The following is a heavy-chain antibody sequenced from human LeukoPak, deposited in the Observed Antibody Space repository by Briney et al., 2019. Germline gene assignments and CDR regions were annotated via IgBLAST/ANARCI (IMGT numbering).Heavy chain of an antibody. CDR3: GKEGGA. J-gene: IGHJ5*02. CDR2: IGGRGGST. V-gene: IGHV3-23*01. D-gene: IGHD3-16*01. CDR1: GFTFSSYW. Sequence: GGSLRLSCAASGFTFSSYWMTWVRQAPGKGPEWVSAIGGRGGSTYYADSLGGRFTISRDNSKDMVYLQMNSLKVEDTATYYCGKEGGAWGQGTKVTVSS.